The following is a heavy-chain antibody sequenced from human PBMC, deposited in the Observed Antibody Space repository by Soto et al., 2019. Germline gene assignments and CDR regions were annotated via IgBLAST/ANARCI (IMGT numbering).Heavy chain of an antibody. V-gene: IGHV3-30*18. CDR2: ISYDGSNK. CDR3: AKDSAGQGFDY. J-gene: IGHJ4*02. CDR1: GFTFSSYG. Sequence: QVQLVESGGGVVQPGRSLRLSCAASGFTFSSYGMHWVRQAPGKGLEWEAVISYDGSNKYYADSVKGRFTISRDNSKNTLYLQMNSLRAEDTAVYYCAKDSAGQGFDYWGQGTLVTVSS. D-gene: IGHD3-10*01.